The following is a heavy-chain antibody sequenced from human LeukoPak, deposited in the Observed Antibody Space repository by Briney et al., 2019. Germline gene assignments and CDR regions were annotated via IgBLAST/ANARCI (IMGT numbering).Heavy chain of an antibody. CDR2: IYSGCRP. Sequence: GGSLRLSCAASGFTCSINYMSWARKAPGEGLEWVSVIYSGCRPYLAGSVKGRFTLSRDNSKNTLYLQMNSLRAEDTAVYYCAKYSDYYYDSSGYYPDAFDIWGQGTMVTVSS. D-gene: IGHD3-22*01. CDR3: AKYSDYYYDSSGYYPDAFDI. J-gene: IGHJ3*02. CDR1: GFTCSINY. V-gene: IGHV3-53*01.